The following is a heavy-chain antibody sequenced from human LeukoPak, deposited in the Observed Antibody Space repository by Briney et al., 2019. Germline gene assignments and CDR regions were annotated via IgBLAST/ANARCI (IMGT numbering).Heavy chain of an antibody. CDR2: IYHSGST. V-gene: IGHV4-38-2*02. Sequence: PSETLSLTCTVSGYSISSGYYWGWIRQPPGKGLEWIGSIYHSGSTYYNPSLKSRITISVDTSKNQFSLKLSSVTAADTAVYYCARGGPVVVTAFDYWGQGTLVTVSS. J-gene: IGHJ4*02. CDR1: GYSISSGYY. CDR3: ARGGPVVVTAFDY. D-gene: IGHD2-21*02.